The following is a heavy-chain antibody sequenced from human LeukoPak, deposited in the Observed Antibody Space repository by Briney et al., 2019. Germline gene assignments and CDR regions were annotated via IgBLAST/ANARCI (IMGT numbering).Heavy chain of an antibody. V-gene: IGHV4-30-2*01. CDR1: GGSISSGGYS. CDR3: ARGDPEVVRAFDI. Sequence: SSETLSLTCAVSGGSISSGGYSWSWIRQPPGKGLEWIGYIYHSGSTYYNPSLKSRVTISVDRSKNQFSLKLSSVTAADTAVYYCARGDPEVVRAFDIWGQGTMVTVSS. J-gene: IGHJ3*02. CDR2: IYHSGST. D-gene: IGHD2-2*01.